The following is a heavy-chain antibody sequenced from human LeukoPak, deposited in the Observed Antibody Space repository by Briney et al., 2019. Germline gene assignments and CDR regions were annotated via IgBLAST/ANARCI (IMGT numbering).Heavy chain of an antibody. J-gene: IGHJ4*02. V-gene: IGHV3-30*04. CDR3: AKDFGYCSGGSCYGSMY. Sequence: GGSLKLSCAASGFSFSSYAMHWVRQAPGKGLEWVAVISYDGSKKYYADSVKGRFTISRDNSKKTLFLQMNSLRVEDTAVYYCAKDFGYCSGGSCYGSMYWGQGTLVTVSS. D-gene: IGHD2-15*01. CDR1: GFSFSSYA. CDR2: ISYDGSKK.